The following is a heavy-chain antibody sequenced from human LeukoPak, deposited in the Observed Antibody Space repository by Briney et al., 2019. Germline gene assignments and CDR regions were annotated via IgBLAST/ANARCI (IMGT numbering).Heavy chain of an antibody. V-gene: IGHV3-30*02. D-gene: IGHD1-26*01. CDR1: GFTFSSYG. CDR2: IRYDGSNK. J-gene: IGHJ5*02. Sequence: PGGSLRLSCAASGFTFSSYGMHWVRQAPGKGLEWVAFIRYDGSNKYYADSVKGRFTISRDNSKNTLYLQMNSLRAEDTAVYYCAKDRMGELRSNWFDPWGQGTLVTVSS. CDR3: AKDRMGELRSNWFDP.